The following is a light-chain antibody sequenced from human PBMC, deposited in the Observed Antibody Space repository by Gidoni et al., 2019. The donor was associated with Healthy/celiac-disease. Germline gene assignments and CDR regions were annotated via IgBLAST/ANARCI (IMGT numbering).Light chain of an antibody. CDR3: PQFNS. V-gene: IGKV1-13*02. Sequence: ASQLTQSPSSLSASVGDRVTITCRASQGMSSALAWYQQRPGNAPKLLIYDDSRVESGVPSWFSGFGSGTDFTLTISCLQPEDFATYYCPQFNSFGQGTKLEIK. CDR2: DDS. CDR1: QGMSSA. J-gene: IGKJ2*01.